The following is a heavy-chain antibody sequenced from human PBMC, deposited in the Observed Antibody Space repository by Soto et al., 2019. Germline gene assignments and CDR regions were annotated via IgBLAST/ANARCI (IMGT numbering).Heavy chain of an antibody. CDR1: GGSISSGDYY. J-gene: IGHJ5*02. D-gene: IGHD5-12*01. V-gene: IGHV4-30-4*01. Sequence: SETLSLTCTVSGGSISSGDYYWSWIRQPPGKGLEWIGYIYYSGSTYYNPSLKSRVTISVDTSKNQFSLKLSSVTAADTAVYYCARAVDIVATLGGNWFDPWGQGTLVTVSS. CDR3: ARAVDIVATLGGNWFDP. CDR2: IYYSGST.